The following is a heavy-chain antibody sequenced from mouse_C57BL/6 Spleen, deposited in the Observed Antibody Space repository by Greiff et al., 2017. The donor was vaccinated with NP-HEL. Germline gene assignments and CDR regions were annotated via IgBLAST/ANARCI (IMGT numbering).Heavy chain of an antibody. V-gene: IGHV1-59*01. CDR3: ARGYYGSSGTWFAY. CDR1: GYTFTSYW. CDR2: IDPSDSYT. J-gene: IGHJ3*01. Sequence: VQLQQPGAELVRPGTSVKLSCKASGYTFTSYWMHWVKQRPGQGLEWIGVIDPSDSYTNYNQKFKGKATLTVDTSSSTAYMQLSSLTSEDSAVYYCARGYYGSSGTWFAYWGQGTLVTVSA. D-gene: IGHD1-1*01.